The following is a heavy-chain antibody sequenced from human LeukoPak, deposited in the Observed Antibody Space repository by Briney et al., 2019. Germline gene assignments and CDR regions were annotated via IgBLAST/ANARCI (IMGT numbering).Heavy chain of an antibody. CDR1: GGSISSGGYF. V-gene: IGHV4-31*03. D-gene: IGHD3-10*01. CDR3: ARDLWFGEYNWFDP. J-gene: IGHJ5*02. Sequence: PSETLSLTCTVSGGSISSGGYFWSWVRQHPGKGLEWIGYISHSGSTYYNPSLKSRVTISLDTSKDRFSLRLSSVTAADTAVYYCARDLWFGEYNWFDPWGQGTLVTVPS. CDR2: ISHSGST.